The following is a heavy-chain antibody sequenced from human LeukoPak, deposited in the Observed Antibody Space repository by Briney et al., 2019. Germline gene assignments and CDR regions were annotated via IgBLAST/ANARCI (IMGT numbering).Heavy chain of an antibody. J-gene: IGHJ4*02. CDR1: GFTVSSTY. CDR2: IYSGGNI. Sequence: GGSLRLSCAASGFTVSSTYMSWVRQAPGKGLEWVSVIYSGGNIYYIESVKGRFTISRDTSKNTLYLQMNSLRAEDTAVYFCAGRHCSGGGCYFAGADPFDYWGQGTLVTVSS. D-gene: IGHD2-15*01. V-gene: IGHV3-53*01. CDR3: AGRHCSGGGCYFAGADPFDY.